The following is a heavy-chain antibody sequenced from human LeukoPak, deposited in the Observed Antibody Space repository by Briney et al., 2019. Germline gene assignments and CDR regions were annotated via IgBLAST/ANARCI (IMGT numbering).Heavy chain of an antibody. CDR2: ISGSGGST. V-gene: IGHV3-23*01. D-gene: IGHD3-10*01. CDR3: ARGRGFVKIALFDY. J-gene: IGHJ4*02. Sequence: GGSLRLSCAASGFTFSSYAMSWVRQAPGKGLEWVSAISGSGGSTYYADSVKGRFTISRDNSKNTLYLQMNSLRAEDTAVYYCARGRGFVKIALFDYWGQGTLVTVSS. CDR1: GFTFSSYA.